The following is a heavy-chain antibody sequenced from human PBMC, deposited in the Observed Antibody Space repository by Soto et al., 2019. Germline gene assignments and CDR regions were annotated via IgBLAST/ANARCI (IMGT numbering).Heavy chain of an antibody. V-gene: IGHV3-73*02. D-gene: IGHD1-26*01. CDR2: IRSKTNSYAT. J-gene: IGHJ4*02. CDR1: GFTFSGSA. Sequence: EVQLVESGGGLVQPGGSLKLSCAASGFTFSGSAIHWVRQASGKGLEWLGRIRSKTNSYATAYAASVNGRFTISRDDSKNTEYLQMNSLKTEDTAVYYCSRLVGATSSFDYWGQGTLVTVSS. CDR3: SRLVGATSSFDY.